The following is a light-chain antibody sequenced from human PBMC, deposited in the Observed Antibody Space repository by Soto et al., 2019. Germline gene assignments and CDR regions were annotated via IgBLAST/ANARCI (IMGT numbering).Light chain of an antibody. CDR2: AAS. CDR3: QQSYSTPPDT. V-gene: IGKV1-39*01. CDR1: QSISKY. Sequence: DIQMTQSPSSLSASVGDRVTITCRASQSISKYLNWYQQKPGQAPNLLIYAASTLQSRVPSRFSGSGSGTDFTLTISSLQPEDFANYYCQQSYSTPPDTFGQGTKLEIK. J-gene: IGKJ2*01.